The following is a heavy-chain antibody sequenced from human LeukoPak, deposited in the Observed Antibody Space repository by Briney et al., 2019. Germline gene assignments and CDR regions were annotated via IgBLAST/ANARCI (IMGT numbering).Heavy chain of an antibody. V-gene: IGHV3-48*01. CDR3: ASHIVVVVAAFDI. Sequence: GGSLRLSCAASGFTFNTYTMNWVRQAPGKGLEWVSYISSSSSTIYYADSVKGRFTISRDNSKNTLYLQMNSLRAEDTAVYYCASHIVVVVAAFDIWGQGTMVTVSS. D-gene: IGHD2-15*01. J-gene: IGHJ3*02. CDR2: ISSSSSTI. CDR1: GFTFNTYT.